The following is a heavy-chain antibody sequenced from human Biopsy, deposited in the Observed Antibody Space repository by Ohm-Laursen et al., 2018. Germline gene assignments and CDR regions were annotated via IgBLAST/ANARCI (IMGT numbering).Heavy chain of an antibody. CDR2: ISWNSDFI. V-gene: IGHV3-9*01. J-gene: IGHJ3*02. Sequence: LRLSCAASGLTFDDYAMHWVRQAPGKGLEWVSGISWNSDFIGYADSVKGRFTISRDNAKNSLYLQMNSLRAEDTALYYCAKDRRAVAGYDAFDIWGQGTMVTVSS. D-gene: IGHD6-19*01. CDR3: AKDRRAVAGYDAFDI. CDR1: GLTFDDYA.